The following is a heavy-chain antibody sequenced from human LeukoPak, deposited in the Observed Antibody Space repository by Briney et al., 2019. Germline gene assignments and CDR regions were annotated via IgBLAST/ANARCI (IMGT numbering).Heavy chain of an antibody. Sequence: SETLSLTCTVSGGSISSYFWSWVRQPPGKGLEWIGYIYYSGSTKYNPSLKSRVTISLDTSKNQFSLKLTSVTAADTAVYYCARHGGVVRGQGSDAFDIWGQGTMVTVSS. J-gene: IGHJ3*02. D-gene: IGHD3-10*01. V-gene: IGHV4-59*08. CDR1: GGSISSYF. CDR3: ARHGGVVRGQGSDAFDI. CDR2: IYYSGST.